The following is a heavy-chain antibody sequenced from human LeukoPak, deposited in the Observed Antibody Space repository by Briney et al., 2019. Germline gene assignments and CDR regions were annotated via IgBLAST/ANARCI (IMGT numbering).Heavy chain of an antibody. CDR3: ARDSDYYDSSGYS. CDR2: ISSSSSTI. Sequence: GGSLRLSCAASGFTFSSYGMTWVRQAPGKGLEWVSYISSSSSTIYYADSVKGRFTISRDNAKNSLYLQMNSLRAEDTAVYYCARDSDYYDSSGYSWGQGTLVTVSS. V-gene: IGHV3-48*01. CDR1: GFTFSSYG. D-gene: IGHD3-22*01. J-gene: IGHJ4*02.